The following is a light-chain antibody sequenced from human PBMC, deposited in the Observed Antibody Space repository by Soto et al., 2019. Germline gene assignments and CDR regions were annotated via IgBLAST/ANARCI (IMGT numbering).Light chain of an antibody. CDR1: QSVSSSY. CDR2: GAS. J-gene: IGKJ1*01. CDR3: QQYGSLWT. Sequence: EIVLTQSPGTLSLSPGERATLSCRASQSVSSSYLAWYQQKPGQAPRLLNYGASSRATGIPDRFSGSGSGTDFTLTISRLEPEDFAMYYCQQYGSLWTFGQRTKVEIK. V-gene: IGKV3-20*01.